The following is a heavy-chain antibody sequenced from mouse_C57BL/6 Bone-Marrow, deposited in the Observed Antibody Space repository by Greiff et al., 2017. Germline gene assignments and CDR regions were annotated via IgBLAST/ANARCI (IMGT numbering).Heavy chain of an antibody. Sequence: VQLQQSGAELVRPGTSVKVSCKASGYAFTNYLIEWVKQRPGQGLEWIGVINPGSGGTNYNEKFKGKATLTADKSSSTAYMQLSSLTSEDSAVYFCAREVDGSSYDYFDYWGQGTTLTVSS. CDR2: INPGSGGT. CDR3: AREVDGSSYDYFDY. V-gene: IGHV1-54*01. D-gene: IGHD1-1*01. J-gene: IGHJ2*01. CDR1: GYAFTNYL.